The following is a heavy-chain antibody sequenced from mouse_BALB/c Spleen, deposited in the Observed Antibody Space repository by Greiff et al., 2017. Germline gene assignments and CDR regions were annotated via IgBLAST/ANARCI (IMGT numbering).Heavy chain of an antibody. CDR3: ARILMGNYGDYAMDY. D-gene: IGHD2-1*01. J-gene: IGHJ4*01. Sequence: QVQLQQPGAELVKPGAPVKLSCKASGYTFTSYWMNWVKQRPGRGLEWIGRIDPSDSETHYNQKFKDKATLTVDKSSSTAYIQLSSLTSEDSAVYYCARILMGNYGDYAMDYWGQGTSVTVSS. V-gene: IGHV1-69*02. CDR1: GYTFTSYW. CDR2: IDPSDSET.